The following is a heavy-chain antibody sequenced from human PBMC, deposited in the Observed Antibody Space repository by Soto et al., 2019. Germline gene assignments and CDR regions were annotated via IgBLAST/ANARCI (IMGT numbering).Heavy chain of an antibody. D-gene: IGHD4-17*01. J-gene: IGHJ6*03. CDR3: AKDWVRETVTTVEDNYYYYMDV. Sequence: GGSLRLSCAASGFTFSSYAMSWVRQAPGKGLEWVSAISGSGGSTYYADSVKGRFTISRDNSKNTLYLQMNTLRAEDTAVYYCAKDWVRETVTTVEDNYYYYMDVWGKGTTVTVSS. CDR1: GFTFSSYA. V-gene: IGHV3-23*01. CDR2: ISGSGGST.